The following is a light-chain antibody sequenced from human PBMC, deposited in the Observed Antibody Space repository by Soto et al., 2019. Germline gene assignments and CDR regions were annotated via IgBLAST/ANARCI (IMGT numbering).Light chain of an antibody. CDR1: QSVSSY. V-gene: IGKV3-11*01. CDR3: QQGSNWPPIT. CDR2: DAS. J-gene: IGKJ5*01. Sequence: EIVLAQSPATLSLSPGERATLSCRASQSVSSYLAWYQQKPGQAPRLLIYDASNRATGIPARFSGSGSGTDFTLTISSLEPEDFAVYYCQQGSNWPPITSGQRTRPEI.